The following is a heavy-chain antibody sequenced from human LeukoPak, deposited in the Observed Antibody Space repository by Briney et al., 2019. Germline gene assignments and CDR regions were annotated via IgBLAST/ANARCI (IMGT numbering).Heavy chain of an antibody. CDR2: ISGSGGST. D-gene: IGHD3-22*01. Sequence: GGSLRLSCAASGFTFSSYAMSWVRQAPGKGLEWVSAISGSGGSTYYADSVKGRFTIPRDNSKNSLYLQMNSLRAEDTALYYCARDSLFYDSSGYYFDYWGQGTLVTVSS. CDR1: GFTFSSYA. J-gene: IGHJ4*02. CDR3: ARDSLFYDSSGYYFDY. V-gene: IGHV3-23*01.